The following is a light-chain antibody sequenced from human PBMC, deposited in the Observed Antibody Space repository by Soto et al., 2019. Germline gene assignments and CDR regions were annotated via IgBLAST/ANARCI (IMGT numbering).Light chain of an antibody. CDR2: EVT. CDR1: SSDVGAYNY. V-gene: IGLV2-8*01. Sequence: QSALTQPPSASGSPGQSVTISCTGTSSDVGAYNYVSWYQQHAGKAPKLVIYEVTKRPSGVPDRFSGSKSANTASLTVSGLQAEEESDYYGSSFASSNTWVFGGGTKLTVL. J-gene: IGLJ3*02. CDR3: SSFASSNTWV.